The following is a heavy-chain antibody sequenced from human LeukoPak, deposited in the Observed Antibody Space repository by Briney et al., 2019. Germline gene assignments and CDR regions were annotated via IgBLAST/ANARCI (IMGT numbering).Heavy chain of an antibody. J-gene: IGHJ6*02. V-gene: IGHV3-11*04. Sequence: SDFYWGWIRQPPGKGLEWVSYIINSGGTVYYTDSVQGRFTISRDNARNSLFLQMNSLRDEDTAVYYCARVGRGVYGMDVWGQGTTVTVSS. CDR1: SDFY. CDR2: IINSGGTV. D-gene: IGHD3-10*01. CDR3: ARVGRGVYGMDV.